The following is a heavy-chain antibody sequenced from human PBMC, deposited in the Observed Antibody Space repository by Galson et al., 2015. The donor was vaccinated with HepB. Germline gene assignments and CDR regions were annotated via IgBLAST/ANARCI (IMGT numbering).Heavy chain of an antibody. Sequence: SVKVSCKASGGTFSSHEVNWVRQAQGQGLEWMGRIIPVVDTVNYAEKFQGRVTISGDSSTSTAYMDLSNLTSGDTAVYYCARDPRSRPMVQVVVHYGLDVWGQGTKVTVS. V-gene: IGHV1-69*04. J-gene: IGHJ6*02. CDR1: GGTFSSHE. CDR3: ARDPRSRPMVQVVVHYGLDV. D-gene: IGHD3-10*01. CDR2: IIPVVDTV.